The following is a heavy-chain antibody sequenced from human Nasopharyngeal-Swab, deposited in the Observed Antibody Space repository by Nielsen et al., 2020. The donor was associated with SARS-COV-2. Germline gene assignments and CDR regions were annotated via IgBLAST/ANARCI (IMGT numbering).Heavy chain of an antibody. CDR1: GFTVSSNY. Sequence: ESLKISCAASGFTVSSNYMSWVRQAPGKGLEWLGEIYHSGSTNYNPSLKSRVTISVEKSKNQFSLKLSSVTAADTAVYYCAKVLWFGELYYWGQGTLVTVSS. V-gene: IGHV4/OR15-8*01. J-gene: IGHJ4*02. CDR2: IYHSGST. D-gene: IGHD3-10*01. CDR3: AKVLWFGELYY.